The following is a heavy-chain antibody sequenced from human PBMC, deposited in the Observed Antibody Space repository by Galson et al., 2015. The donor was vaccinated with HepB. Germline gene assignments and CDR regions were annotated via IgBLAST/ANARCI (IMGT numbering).Heavy chain of an antibody. CDR1: GFTSGMTFTTYA. Sequence: SLRLSCAASGFTSGMTFTTYAMTWVRQTPGKGLEWVSAISGSGGSPYYADSVKGRFTISRDNSNDTLYLLMNSLRAEDTAIYYCAKHYFGMAVWGQGTTVTVSS. CDR2: ISGSGGSP. CDR3: AKHYFGMAV. V-gene: IGHV3-23*01. J-gene: IGHJ6*02.